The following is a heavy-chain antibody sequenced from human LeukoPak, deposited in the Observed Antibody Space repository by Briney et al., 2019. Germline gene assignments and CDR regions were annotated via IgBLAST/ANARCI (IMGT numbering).Heavy chain of an antibody. CDR1: GFTFSSYD. CDR3: VRGHSSSSNYFDY. Sequence: GGSQRLSCSPSGFTFSSYDMRWVRQAPGKGLEYVSGISGNGGSTNYEDSVKGRFTISRDNSKNTSYLQMSSLRAEDMAVYYCVRGHSSSSNYFDYWGQG. CDR2: ISGNGGST. D-gene: IGHD6-6*01. J-gene: IGHJ4*02. V-gene: IGHV3-64D*09.